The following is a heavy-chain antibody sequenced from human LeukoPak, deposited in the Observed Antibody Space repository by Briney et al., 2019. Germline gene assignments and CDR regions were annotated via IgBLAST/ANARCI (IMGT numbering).Heavy chain of an antibody. J-gene: IGHJ4*02. CDR2: INPSGGST. V-gene: IGHV1-46*03. Sequence: ASVNVSCKASGYTFTSYYMHWVRQAPGQGLEWMGIINPSGGSTIYAQKFQGRVNMTRDTSTSTVYMELSSLRSEDTAVYYCARFGTDFDYWGQGTLVTVSS. D-gene: IGHD3-16*01. CDR3: ARFGTDFDY. CDR1: GYTFTSYY.